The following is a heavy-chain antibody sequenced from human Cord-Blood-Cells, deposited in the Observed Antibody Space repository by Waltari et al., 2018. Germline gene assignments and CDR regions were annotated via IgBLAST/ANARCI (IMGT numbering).Heavy chain of an antibody. D-gene: IGHD6-13*01. Sequence: QVPLQESGPGQVKPSETLSLTCTVHGGSISSYYRTWIRQPPGKGLEWIGYIYYSGSTNYNPSLKSRVTISVDTSKNQFSLKLSSVTAADTAVYYCAVLSAAGTGVDYWGQGTLVTVSS. CDR1: GGSISSYY. CDR3: AVLSAAGTGVDY. V-gene: IGHV4-59*01. CDR2: IYYSGST. J-gene: IGHJ4*02.